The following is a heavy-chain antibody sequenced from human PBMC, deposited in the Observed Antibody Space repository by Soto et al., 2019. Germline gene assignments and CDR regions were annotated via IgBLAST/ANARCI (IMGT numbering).Heavy chain of an antibody. J-gene: IGHJ4*02. CDR2: ISWNSGSI. CDR1: GFTFDDYA. CDR3: AKDISPYNWNPTALDY. D-gene: IGHD1-20*01. Sequence: GGSLRLSCAASGFTFDDYAMHWVRQAPGKGLEWVSGISWNSGSIGYADSVKGRFTISRDNAKNSLYLQMNSLRAEDTALYYCAKDISPYNWNPTALDYWGQGTLVTVSS. V-gene: IGHV3-9*01.